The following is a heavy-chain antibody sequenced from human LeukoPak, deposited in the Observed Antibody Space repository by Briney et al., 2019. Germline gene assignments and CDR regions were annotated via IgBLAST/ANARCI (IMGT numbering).Heavy chain of an antibody. D-gene: IGHD3-10*01. Sequence: GGSLRLSCAASGFTFGSYGMHWVRQAPGKGLEWVSSITGSDPYMLYADSVKHRFTISRDNTKNLLYLEMNSLRAEDTAMYFCVRDVGAVRGEVYFDYWGQGTLVTVSS. J-gene: IGHJ4*02. V-gene: IGHV3-21*06. CDR1: GFTFGSYG. CDR2: ITGSDPYM. CDR3: VRDVGAVRGEVYFDY.